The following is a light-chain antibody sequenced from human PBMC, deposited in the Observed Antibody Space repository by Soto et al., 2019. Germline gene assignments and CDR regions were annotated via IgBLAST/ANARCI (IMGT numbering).Light chain of an antibody. V-gene: IGKV3-20*01. CDR2: GAS. CDR1: QSVSSSY. CDR3: QQYGSSPPT. Sequence: EIVLTQSPGTLSLSPGERATLSCRASQSVSSSYLAWYQQKPGQAPRLLIHGASSRATGIPDRFSGSGSGTDFTLTISRLDPEDFAVYYCQQYGSSPPTFGQGTKVEIK. J-gene: IGKJ1*01.